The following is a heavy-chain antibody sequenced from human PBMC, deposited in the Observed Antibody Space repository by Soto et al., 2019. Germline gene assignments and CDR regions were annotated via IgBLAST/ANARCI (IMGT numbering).Heavy chain of an antibody. D-gene: IGHD3-22*01. CDR1: GFTFSSYG. CDR2: ISYDGSNK. CDR3: AKEDYYDSSGYPTDYYYYYGMDV. Sequence: QVQLVESGGGVVQPGRSLRLSCAASGFTFSSYGMHWVRQAPGKGLEWVAVISYDGSNKYYADSVKGRFTISRDNSKNTLYLQMNSLRAEDTAVYYCAKEDYYDSSGYPTDYYYYYGMDVWGQGTTLTVSS. J-gene: IGHJ6*02. V-gene: IGHV3-30*18.